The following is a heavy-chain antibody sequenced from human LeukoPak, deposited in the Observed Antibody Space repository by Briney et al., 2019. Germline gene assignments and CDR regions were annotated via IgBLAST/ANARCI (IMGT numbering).Heavy chain of an antibody. Sequence: GESLKISCKGSGYSVTSYWIGWVRQMPGKGLEWMGIIYPSDSDTRYSPSFQGQVTISADKSISTAYLQRSSLKASDTAMYYCARPREDYYDSSGYYWHYWGQGTLVTVSS. D-gene: IGHD3-22*01. CDR1: GYSVTSYW. J-gene: IGHJ4*02. V-gene: IGHV5-51*01. CDR2: IYPSDSDT. CDR3: ARPREDYYDSSGYYWHY.